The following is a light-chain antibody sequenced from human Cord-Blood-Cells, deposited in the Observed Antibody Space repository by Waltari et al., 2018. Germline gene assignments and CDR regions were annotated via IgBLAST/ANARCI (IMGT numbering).Light chain of an antibody. V-gene: IGLV2-14*01. Sequence: QSALTQPASVSGSPGQSITISCTGTSSDVGGYNYVSWYQQHPGKAPKLMIYDVSKRPSGVSNRFSGSESGNPASLTISGLQAEDEYYYYCSSYTSSSTPVFGGGTKLTVL. CDR2: DVS. CDR3: SSYTSSSTPV. J-gene: IGLJ2*01. CDR1: SSDVGGYNY.